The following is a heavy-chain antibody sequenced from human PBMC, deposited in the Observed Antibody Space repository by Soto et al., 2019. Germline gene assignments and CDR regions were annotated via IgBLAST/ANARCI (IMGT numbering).Heavy chain of an antibody. D-gene: IGHD6-6*01. CDR1: GGSISSYY. J-gene: IGHJ4*02. CDR2: INHSGSI. CDR3: ARTSRFDS. V-gene: IGHV4-59*12. Sequence: PSETLSLTCTVSGGSISSYYWSWIRQPPGKGLEWIGYINHSGSINYNPSLKSRVTISVDTSKNQFSLKLSFVTAADTAVYYCARTSRFDSWGQGTLVTVSS.